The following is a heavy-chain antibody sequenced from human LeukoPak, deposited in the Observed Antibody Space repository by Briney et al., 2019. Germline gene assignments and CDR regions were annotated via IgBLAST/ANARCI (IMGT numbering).Heavy chain of an antibody. V-gene: IGHV4-59*01. J-gene: IGHJ4*02. CDR2: IYYSGTT. Sequence: SETLSLTCTVSGGSISSYYWSWIRQPPRQGLERVGNIYYSGTTNYHPSLKSRVTISVDTSKNQFSLKLSSVTAADTAVYYCARGVYIAAAQYGYGGQGPVVTVSS. D-gene: IGHD6-13*01. CDR1: GGSISSYY. CDR3: ARGVYIAAAQYGY.